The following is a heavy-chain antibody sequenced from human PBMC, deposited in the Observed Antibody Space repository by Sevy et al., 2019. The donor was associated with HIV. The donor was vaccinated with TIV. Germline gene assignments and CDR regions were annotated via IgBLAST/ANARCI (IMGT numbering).Heavy chain of an antibody. CDR1: GFTFSKYS. CDR2: LSFGCGEI. CDR3: AREGCTKPHDY. Sequence: GGALRLSCAASGFTFSKYSMSRVRHPPGKGLEWVSTLSFGCGEINYADSVKGRFTISRDNSKSSVYLQMNNLRPEDTAVYYGAREGCTKPHDYWGQGTLVTVSS. J-gene: IGHJ4*02. V-gene: IGHV3-23*01. D-gene: IGHD2-8*01.